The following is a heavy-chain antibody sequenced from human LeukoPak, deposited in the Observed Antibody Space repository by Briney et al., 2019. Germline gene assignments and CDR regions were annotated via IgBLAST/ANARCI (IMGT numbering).Heavy chain of an antibody. Sequence: ASVKVSCKGSGYTFTAYYMHWVRHAPGQGLEWMGWSDPKNGATNYAQKYQGRVTMTRDTSISTAYMEVSRLGSDDMAVYYCARQWEPRRMGHYYYYMDVWGKGTTVTVSS. J-gene: IGHJ6*03. CDR3: ARQWEPRRMGHYYYYMDV. V-gene: IGHV1-2*02. D-gene: IGHD1-26*01. CDR1: GYTFTAYY. CDR2: SDPKNGAT.